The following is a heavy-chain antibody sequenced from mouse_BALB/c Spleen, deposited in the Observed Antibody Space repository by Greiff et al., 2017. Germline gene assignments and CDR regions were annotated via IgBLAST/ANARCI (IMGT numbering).Heavy chain of an antibody. V-gene: IGHV5-17*02. Sequence: EVKLVESGGGLVQPGGSRKLSCAASGFTFSSFGMHWVRQAPEKGLEWVAYISSGSSTIYYADTVKGRFTISRDNPKNTLFLQMTSLRSEDTAMYYCARSPMITPWFAYWGQGTLVTVSA. CDR3: ARSPMITPWFAY. J-gene: IGHJ3*01. CDR2: ISSGSSTI. D-gene: IGHD2-4*01. CDR1: GFTFSSFG.